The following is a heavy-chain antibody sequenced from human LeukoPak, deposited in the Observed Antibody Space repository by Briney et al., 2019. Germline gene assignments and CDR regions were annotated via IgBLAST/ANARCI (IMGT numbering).Heavy chain of an antibody. J-gene: IGHJ4*02. V-gene: IGHV3-11*03. CDR3: ARRYCNSTSCYCIDN. D-gene: IGHD2-2*01. CDR1: GFTFSDYY. CDR2: ISGSSSYT. Sequence: GGSLRLSCAASGFTFSDYYMSWIRQAPGKGLEWVSYISGSSSYTNYADSVKGRFTISRDNAKKSLYLQMNSLRAEDTAVYYCARRYCNSTSCYCIDNWGQGTLVTVSS.